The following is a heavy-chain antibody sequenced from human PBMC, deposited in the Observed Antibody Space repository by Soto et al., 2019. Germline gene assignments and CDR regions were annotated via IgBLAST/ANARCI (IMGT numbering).Heavy chain of an antibody. Sequence: GASVKVSCKASGYAFSDYHMHWVRQAPGQGLECMGKIKPSGGSTTYPEKFQGRVTLTADTSASTVYMDLSSLRPEDTAVYYCARGSSLALEYWGQGTLVTVSS. CDR3: ARGSSLALEY. J-gene: IGHJ4*02. CDR1: GYAFSDYH. CDR2: IKPSGGST. V-gene: IGHV1-46*01.